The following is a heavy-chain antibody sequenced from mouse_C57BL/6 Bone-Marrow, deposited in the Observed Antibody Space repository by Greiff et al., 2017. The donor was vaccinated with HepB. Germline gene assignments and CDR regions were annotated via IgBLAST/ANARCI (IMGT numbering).Heavy chain of an antibody. V-gene: IGHV1-81*01. CDR1: GYTFTSYG. Sequence: VQLVESGAELVRPGASVKLSCKASGYTFTSYGMSWVKQTPGQGLEWIGAIYPSSGNTSYNEKFKGKATLTADKSSSTAYMELRSLTSEDSAVSFCERREYGNSEDMDYWGQGTSVTVSS. CDR2: IYPSSGNT. J-gene: IGHJ4*01. D-gene: IGHD2-1*01. CDR3: ERREYGNSEDMDY.